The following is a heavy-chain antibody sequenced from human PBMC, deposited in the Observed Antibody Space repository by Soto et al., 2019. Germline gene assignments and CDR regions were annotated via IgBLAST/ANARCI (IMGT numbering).Heavy chain of an antibody. Sequence: QLQLQESGPGLVKPSETLSLTCTVSGGSISSSSYYWGWIRQPPGKGLEWIGSIYYSGSTYYNPSLKSRVTIAVDTSKNQFSLKLSSVTAADTAVYYCARHQYGFDAFDIWGQGTMVTVSS. CDR3: ARHQYGFDAFDI. V-gene: IGHV4-39*01. CDR2: IYYSGST. J-gene: IGHJ3*02. CDR1: GGSISSSSYY. D-gene: IGHD4-17*01.